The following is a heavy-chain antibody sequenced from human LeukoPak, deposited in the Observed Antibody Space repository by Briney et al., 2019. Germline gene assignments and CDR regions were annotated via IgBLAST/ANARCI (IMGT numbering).Heavy chain of an antibody. J-gene: IGHJ3*02. D-gene: IGHD6-19*01. Sequence: GGSLRLSCAASGFTFTTYWMGWVRQAPGKGLEWVASIKQDGSEKYYVASVKGRFSISRDNAENSLYLQMNSLRAEDTAVYYCARGQAGTGRAFDIWGQGTMVTVSS. V-gene: IGHV3-7*01. CDR2: IKQDGSEK. CDR3: ARGQAGTGRAFDI. CDR1: GFTFTTYW.